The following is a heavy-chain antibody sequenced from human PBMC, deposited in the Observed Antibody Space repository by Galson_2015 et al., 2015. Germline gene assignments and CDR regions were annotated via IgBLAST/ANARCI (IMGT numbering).Heavy chain of an antibody. Sequence: CAISGDSVSSHSAAWNWIRQSPSRGLEWLGRTYYRSKWYNDYAVSVKSRITINPDTSKNQFSLQLNSVTPEDTAVYYCARDHRIDQSSSSVDYFDYWGQGTLVTVSS. CDR2: TYYRSKWYN. J-gene: IGHJ4*02. D-gene: IGHD6-6*01. CDR3: ARDHRIDQSSSSVDYFDY. CDR1: GDSVSSHSAA. V-gene: IGHV6-1*01.